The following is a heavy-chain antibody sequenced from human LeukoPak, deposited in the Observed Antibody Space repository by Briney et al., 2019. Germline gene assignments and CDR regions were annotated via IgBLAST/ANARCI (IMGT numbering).Heavy chain of an antibody. CDR1: GFTFSSFA. J-gene: IGHJ3*02. Sequence: GGSLRLSCAASGFTFSSFAMSWVRQAPGKGLEWVSTISTTGSNTDYADSVKGRFTISRDNSKNTLYLQMDSLRAEDTAVYYCAKGGPTILSAFDIWGQGTMVTVSS. CDR3: AKGGPTILSAFDI. CDR2: ISTTGSNT. D-gene: IGHD1-26*01. V-gene: IGHV3-23*01.